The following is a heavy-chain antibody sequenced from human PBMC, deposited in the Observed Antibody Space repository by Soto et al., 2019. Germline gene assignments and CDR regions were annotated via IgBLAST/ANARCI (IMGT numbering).Heavy chain of an antibody. CDR2: IYYSGST. V-gene: IGHV4-59*01. CDR3: ARRYGKNAFDI. D-gene: IGHD5-18*01. Sequence: PSETLSLTCTVSGGSISSYYWSWIPQPPGKGLEWIGYIYYSGSTNYNPSLKSRVTISVDTSKNQFSLKLSSVTAADTAVYYCARRYGKNAFDIWGQGTMVTVSS. CDR1: GGSISSYY. J-gene: IGHJ3*02.